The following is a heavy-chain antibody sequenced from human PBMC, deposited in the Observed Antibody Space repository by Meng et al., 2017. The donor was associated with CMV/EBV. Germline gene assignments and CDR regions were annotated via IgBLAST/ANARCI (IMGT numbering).Heavy chain of an antibody. D-gene: IGHD1-7*01. CDR1: GFTFSSYA. CDR3: ARGLGVELRDWFDH. V-gene: IGHV3-30-3*01. CDR2: ISYDGSNK. J-gene: IGHJ5*02. Sequence: GESLKISCAASGFTFSSYAMHWVRQAPGKGLEWVAVISYDGSNKYYADSVKGRFTISRDNSKNTLYLQMNSLRAEDTAVYYCARGLGVELRDWFDHWGQGTLVTVSS.